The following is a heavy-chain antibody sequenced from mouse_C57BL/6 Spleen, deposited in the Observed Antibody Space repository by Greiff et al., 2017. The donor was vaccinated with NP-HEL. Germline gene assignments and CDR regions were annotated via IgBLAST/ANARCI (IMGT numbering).Heavy chain of an antibody. CDR3: ARPSYYGSSYDDWYFDV. Sequence: EVHLVESGPGMVKPSQSLSLTCTVTGYSITSGYDWHWIRHFPGNKLEWMGYISYSGSTNYNPSLKSRISITHDTSKNHFFLKLNSVTTEDTATYYCARPSYYGSSYDDWYFDVWGTGTTVTVSS. D-gene: IGHD1-1*01. V-gene: IGHV3-1*01. CDR1: GYSITSGYD. J-gene: IGHJ1*03. CDR2: ISYSGST.